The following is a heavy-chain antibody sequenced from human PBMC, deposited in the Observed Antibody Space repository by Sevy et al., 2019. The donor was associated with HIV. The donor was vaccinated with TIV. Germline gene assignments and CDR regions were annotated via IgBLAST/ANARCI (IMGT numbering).Heavy chain of an antibody. D-gene: IGHD3-22*01. J-gene: IGHJ4*02. V-gene: IGHV3-30*18. CDR2: ISYDGSNK. CDR3: AKVGDSSGDYHPFDY. Sequence: GGSLRLSCAASGFTFSSYGMHWVRQAPGKGLEWVAVISYDGSNKYYADSVKGRFTISRDNSKNTLYLQMNSLRAEDTAVYYCAKVGDSSGDYHPFDYGGQGTLVTVSS. CDR1: GFTFSSYG.